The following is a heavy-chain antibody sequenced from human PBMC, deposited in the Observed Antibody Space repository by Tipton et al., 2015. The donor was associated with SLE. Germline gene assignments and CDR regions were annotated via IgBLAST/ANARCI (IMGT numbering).Heavy chain of an antibody. Sequence: TLSLTCTVSGGSISSGSYYWSWIRQPAGKGLEWIGRIYTSGSTNYNPSLKSRVTISVDTPKNQFSLKLTSVTAADTAVYYCAREGGSYHDAFDIWGQGTMVTVSS. CDR3: AREGGSYHDAFDI. CDR1: GGSISSGSYY. J-gene: IGHJ3*02. D-gene: IGHD1-26*01. CDR2: IYTSGST. V-gene: IGHV4-61*02.